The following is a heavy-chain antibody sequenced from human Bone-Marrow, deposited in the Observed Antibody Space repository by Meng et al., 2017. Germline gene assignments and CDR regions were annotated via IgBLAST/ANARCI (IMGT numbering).Heavy chain of an antibody. J-gene: IGHJ4*02. D-gene: IGHD3-22*01. CDR2: IYNSGST. Sequence: SETLSLTCTVSGVSISTYYWSWIRQLPGKGLEWIGFIYNSGSTNYNSSLRSRVTISVDTSKNQFSLNLTSVTAADTAVYFCARALVDDTSGYYLNYWGQGILVTVSS. V-gene: IGHV4-59*01. CDR3: ARALVDDTSGYYLNY. CDR1: GVSISTYY.